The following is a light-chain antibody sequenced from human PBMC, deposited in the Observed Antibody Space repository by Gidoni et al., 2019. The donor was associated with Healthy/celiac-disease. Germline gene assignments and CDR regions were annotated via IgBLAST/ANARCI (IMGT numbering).Light chain of an antibody. CDR3: QQYGSSPVT. Sequence: EIVLTQSPGTLSLSPGERATLSCRASQSVSSSYLAWYQQKPGQAPRLLIYGASSRATGIPDRFSGSGSGTDFTLTIIRLEPEDFAVYYCQQYGSSPVTFGPGPKVDIQ. CDR1: QSVSSSY. J-gene: IGKJ3*01. CDR2: GAS. V-gene: IGKV3-20*01.